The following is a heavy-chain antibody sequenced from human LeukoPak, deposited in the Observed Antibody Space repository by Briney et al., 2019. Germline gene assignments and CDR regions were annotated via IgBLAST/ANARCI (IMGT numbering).Heavy chain of an antibody. CDR3: AKDRTGFVVAATYADY. J-gene: IGHJ4*02. CDR2: ISYDGSNK. V-gene: IGHV3-30*18. D-gene: IGHD2-15*01. Sequence: GGSLRLSWAASGFTFSSYGIHWVRQAPGKGLEWVAVISYDGSNKYYADSVKGRFTISRDNSKNTLYLQMNSLRAEDTAVYYCAKDRTGFVVAATYADYWGQGTLVTVSS. CDR1: GFTFSSYG.